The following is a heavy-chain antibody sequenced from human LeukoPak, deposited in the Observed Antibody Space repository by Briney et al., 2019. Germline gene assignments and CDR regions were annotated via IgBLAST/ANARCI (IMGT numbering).Heavy chain of an antibody. CDR2: INSDGSRS. CDR1: GFTFSSYW. D-gene: IGHD3-10*01. CDR3: PKVPYSDYGSGRPPFMDV. Sequence: GGSLRLSCAASGFTFSSYWMQWVRQAPGKGLVRVSRINSDGSRSSYADSVKGRLTVSRDNAQNTLYLQMNSLRGEDTAIHYCPKVPYSDYGSGRPPFMDVWGQGTTVAVSS. J-gene: IGHJ6*02. V-gene: IGHV3-74*01.